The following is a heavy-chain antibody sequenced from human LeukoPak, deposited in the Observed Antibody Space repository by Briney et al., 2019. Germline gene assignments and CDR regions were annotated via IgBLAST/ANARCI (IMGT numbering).Heavy chain of an antibody. Sequence: ASVKVSCQASGYTFTGYYMHWVRQAPGQGLEWIGRINPNSGCTTNAQKSQGRVTMTRDTSISTAYMDLSRLRSDNTAVYSGARARGTMVRGDNAFDTWGQGTMVTVSS. CDR3: ARARGTMVRGDNAFDT. D-gene: IGHD3-10*01. V-gene: IGHV1-2*06. CDR2: INPNSGCT. CDR1: GYTFTGYY. J-gene: IGHJ3*02.